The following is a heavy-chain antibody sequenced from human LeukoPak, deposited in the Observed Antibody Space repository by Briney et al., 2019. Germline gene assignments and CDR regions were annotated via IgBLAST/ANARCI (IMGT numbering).Heavy chain of an antibody. CDR2: IYYSGST. CDR1: GGSISSSSYY. CDR3: ARGGWFGELNDY. V-gene: IGHV4-39*07. Sequence: SETLSLTCTVSGGSISSSSYYWGWIRQPPGKGLEWIGSIYYSGSTYYNPSLKSRVTISVDTSKNQFSLKLSSVTAADTAVYYCARGGWFGELNDYWGQGTLVTVSS. J-gene: IGHJ4*02. D-gene: IGHD3-10*01.